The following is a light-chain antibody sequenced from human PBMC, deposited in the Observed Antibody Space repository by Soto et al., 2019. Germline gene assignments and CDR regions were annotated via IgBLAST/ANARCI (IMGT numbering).Light chain of an antibody. J-gene: IGLJ1*01. CDR1: SSDVGSYNL. CDR2: EGS. Sequence: LTQPASVSGSPGQSITISCTGTSSDVGSYNLVSWYQQHPIKAPKLMIYEGSKRPSGVSNRFSGSKSGNTASLTISGLQAEGEADYYCCSYAGSSTYVFGTGTKVTVL. V-gene: IGLV2-23*01. CDR3: CSYAGSSTYV.